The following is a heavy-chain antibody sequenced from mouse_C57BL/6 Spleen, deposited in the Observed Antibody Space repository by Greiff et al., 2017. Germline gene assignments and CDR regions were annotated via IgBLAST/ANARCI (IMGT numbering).Heavy chain of an antibody. D-gene: IGHD4-1*01. Sequence: EVKLMESGGGLVQPGGSMKLSCVASGFTFSNYWMNWVRQSPEKGLEWVAQIRLKSDNYATHYAESVKGRFTISRDDSKSSVYLQMNNLRAEDTGIYYCTLTARAWFAYWGQGTLVTVSA. CDR1: GFTFSNYW. J-gene: IGHJ3*01. CDR3: TLTARAWFAY. V-gene: IGHV6-3*01. CDR2: IRLKSDNYAT.